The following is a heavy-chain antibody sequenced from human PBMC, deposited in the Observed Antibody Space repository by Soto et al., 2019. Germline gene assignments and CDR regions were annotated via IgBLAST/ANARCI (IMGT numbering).Heavy chain of an antibody. Sequence: GSLRLSCAASGFTFSNAWMSWVRQAPGKGLEWVSSISESGGSTYYAGSVKGRFTLSRDNSKNTMYLQLNSLRHDDTAVYYCAPCSYSSSTRCDKFFDNWGQGTLVTVSS. J-gene: IGHJ4*02. CDR3: APCSYSSSTRCDKFFDN. D-gene: IGHD2-2*02. CDR2: ISESGGST. CDR1: GFTFSNAW. V-gene: IGHV3-23*01.